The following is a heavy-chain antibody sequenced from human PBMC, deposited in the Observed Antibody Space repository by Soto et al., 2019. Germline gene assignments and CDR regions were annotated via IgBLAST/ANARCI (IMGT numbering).Heavy chain of an antibody. D-gene: IGHD6-13*01. J-gene: IGHJ3*02. CDR1: GGTFSSYA. CDR3: ARIEPAADDAFDI. CDR2: IIPIFGTA. Sequence: ASGKVSCKASGGTFSSYAISWVRQAPGQGLEWMGGIIPIFGTANYAQKFQGRVTITADESTSTAYMELSSLRSEDTAVYYCARIEPAADDAFDIWGQGTMVTVSS. V-gene: IGHV1-69*13.